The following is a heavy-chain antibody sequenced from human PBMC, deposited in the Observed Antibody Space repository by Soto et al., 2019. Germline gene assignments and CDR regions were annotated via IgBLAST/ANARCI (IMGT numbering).Heavy chain of an antibody. CDR2: IDSSSSYI. V-gene: IGHV3-21*01. CDR3: ARFPGDFYDDSGMDAFDF. Sequence: GGSLRLSCAASGCTFSSYSMNWVRQAPGKGLEWVSSIDSSSSYIYYADSVKGRFSISRDNAKNSLYLQMNSLRAEDTAVYFCARFPGDFYDDSGMDAFDFWGQGTMVTVSS. CDR1: GCTFSSYS. D-gene: IGHD3-22*01. J-gene: IGHJ3*01.